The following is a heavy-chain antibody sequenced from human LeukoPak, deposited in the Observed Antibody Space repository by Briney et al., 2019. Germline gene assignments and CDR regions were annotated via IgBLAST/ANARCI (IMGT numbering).Heavy chain of an antibody. D-gene: IGHD3-10*01. J-gene: IGHJ5*02. CDR1: GYTFTSYA. V-gene: IGHV1-8*01. CDR3: ARGRMVRGVTWWFDP. CDR2: MNPNSGNT. Sequence: ASLKNSCKASGYTFTSYAINCLRQATGQKLEWIGWMNPNSGNTGYAQKFQGRVTMTRNTSISTAYMELSSLRSEDTAVYYCARGRMVRGVTWWFDPWGQGTLVTVSS.